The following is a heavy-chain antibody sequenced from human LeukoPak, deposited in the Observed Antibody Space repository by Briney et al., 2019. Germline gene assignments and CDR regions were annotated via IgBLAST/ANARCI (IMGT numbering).Heavy chain of an antibody. CDR3: ARGPYYFGSGTDYNRFNVVY. Sequence: SETLSLTCAVYGGSFSGYYWSWIRQPPGKGLEWIGEINHSGSTNYNPSLKSRVTISVDTSKNQFSLKLSSVTAADTAVYYCARGPYYFGSGTDYNRFNVVYWGQGILVTVSS. D-gene: IGHD3-10*01. V-gene: IGHV4-34*01. CDR2: INHSGST. J-gene: IGHJ4*02. CDR1: GGSFSGYY.